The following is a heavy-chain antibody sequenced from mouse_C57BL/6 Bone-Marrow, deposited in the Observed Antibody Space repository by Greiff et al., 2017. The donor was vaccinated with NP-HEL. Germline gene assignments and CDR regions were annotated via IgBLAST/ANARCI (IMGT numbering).Heavy chain of an antibody. CDR3: ASDWYGCSVAY. CDR1: GYSFTSSY. V-gene: IGHV1-66*01. J-gene: IGHJ3*01. Sequence: QVQLQQSGPELVKPGASVKISCKASGYSFTSSYMHWVKQRPGQGLEWIGWIYPGSGNTKYNEKFKGKATLTADTSSSTAYMQLSSLTSEDSAVYYCASDWYGCSVAYWGQGTLVTVSA. D-gene: IGHD1-1*01. CDR2: IYPGSGNT.